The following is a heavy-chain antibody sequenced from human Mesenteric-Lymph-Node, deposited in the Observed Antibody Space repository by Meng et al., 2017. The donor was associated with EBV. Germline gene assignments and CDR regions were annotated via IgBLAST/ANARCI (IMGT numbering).Heavy chain of an antibody. V-gene: IGHV1-46*01. CDR1: GYSLSDYY. CDR3: ARETGGSGSPDY. Sequence: QVELVQSGAEVKNPGASVTVSCKASGYSLSDYYTHWVRQAPGQGLEWMGVVRPSGDNPSYVQKFQGRVSMTRDTSTSTVFMELSSLTSEDTAVYYCARETGGSGSPDYWGQGTLVTVSS. D-gene: IGHD3-10*01. CDR2: VRPSGDNP. J-gene: IGHJ4*02.